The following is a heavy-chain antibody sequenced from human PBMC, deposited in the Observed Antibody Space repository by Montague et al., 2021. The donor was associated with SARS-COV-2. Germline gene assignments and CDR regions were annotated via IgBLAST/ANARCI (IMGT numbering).Heavy chain of an antibody. CDR3: AKDRKDCSTGLTLWGFDY. J-gene: IGHJ4*02. Sequence: SLRLSCPAAGFSFSDYAMNWVRQAPGKGLAWVSVLYGGGGGAHYADPVEGRFPLSTDDSKSTLYLQMNSLRAEDTAVYYCAKDRKDCSTGLTLWGFDYWGQGALVTVSS. D-gene: IGHD2-2*01. CDR1: GFSFSDYA. CDR2: LYGGGGGA. V-gene: IGHV3-23*03.